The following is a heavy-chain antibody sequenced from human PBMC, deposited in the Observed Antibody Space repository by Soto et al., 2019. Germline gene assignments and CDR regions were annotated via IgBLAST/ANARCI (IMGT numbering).Heavy chain of an antibody. CDR2: IKHSGGT. CDR1: GGSFSGYY. D-gene: IGHD3-10*01. J-gene: IGHJ5*02. CDR3: ARTYYYRSGTYFAWFDP. V-gene: IGHV4-34*01. Sequence: QVRLKQRGAGLLKPSETLSLTCDVYGGSFSGYYWSWIRQSPGKGLEWIGQIKHSGGTNYNPLLSGRVTVSVDTPRNQFYLKLSSVTAADPAVYFCARTYYYRSGTYFAWFDPWGQGTLVTVSS.